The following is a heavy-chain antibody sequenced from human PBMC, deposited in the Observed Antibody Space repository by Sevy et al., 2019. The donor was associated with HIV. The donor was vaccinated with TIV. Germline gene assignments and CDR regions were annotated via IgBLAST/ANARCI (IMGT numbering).Heavy chain of an antibody. CDR3: ARDSFRVGATRGPDAFDI. J-gene: IGHJ3*02. D-gene: IGHD1-26*01. CDR2: ISYDGSNK. CDR1: GFTFSSYA. V-gene: IGHV3-30-3*01. Sequence: GGSLRLSCAASGFTFSSYAMHWVRHAPGKGLEWVAVISYDGSNKYYADSVKGRFTISRDNSKNTLYLQMNSLRAEDTAVYYCARDSFRVGATRGPDAFDIWGQGTMVTVSS.